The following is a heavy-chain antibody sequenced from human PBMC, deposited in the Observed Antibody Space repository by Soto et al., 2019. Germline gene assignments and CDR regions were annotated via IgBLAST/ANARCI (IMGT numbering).Heavy chain of an antibody. V-gene: IGHV3-43*01. D-gene: IGHD1-26*01. CDR2: ISWDGGST. CDR3: AKDSGVGATIDALDI. Sequence: GGSLRLSCAASGFTFDDYTMHWVRQAPGKGLEWVSLISWDGGSTYYADSVKGRFTISRDNSKNSLYLQMNSLRTEDTALYYCAKDSGVGATIDALDIWGQGTMVTVSS. CDR1: GFTFDDYT. J-gene: IGHJ3*02.